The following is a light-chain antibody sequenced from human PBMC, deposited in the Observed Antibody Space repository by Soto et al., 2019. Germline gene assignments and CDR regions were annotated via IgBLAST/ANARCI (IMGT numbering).Light chain of an antibody. J-gene: IGLJ1*01. Sequence: QSALTQPASVSGSPGQSITISCTGASTDVDGYDYVSWYQQHPGQAPKLIIFDVNNRPSGVSSRFSGSKSGDTASLTISGLQAEYDADYYCSTYTSSAPLYVVATGTKVTVL. CDR3: STYTSSAPLYV. CDR1: STDVDGYDY. CDR2: DVN. V-gene: IGLV2-14*03.